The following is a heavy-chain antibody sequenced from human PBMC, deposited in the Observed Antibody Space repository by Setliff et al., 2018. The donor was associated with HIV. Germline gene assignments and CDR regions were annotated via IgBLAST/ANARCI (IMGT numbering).Heavy chain of an antibody. D-gene: IGHD3-10*01. J-gene: IGHJ5*01. Sequence: ASVKVSCKTSGYTFINYDINWVRQATGQGLEWMGWMNPNSSNSGYAQNFQGRVTMTLDTSISTAYMELSSLTSEDTAVYYCTRGRHSQTAGAIKFAFWGQGTLVTVSS. CDR1: GYTFINYD. V-gene: IGHV1-8*02. CDR3: TRGRHSQTAGAIKFAF. CDR2: MNPNSSNS.